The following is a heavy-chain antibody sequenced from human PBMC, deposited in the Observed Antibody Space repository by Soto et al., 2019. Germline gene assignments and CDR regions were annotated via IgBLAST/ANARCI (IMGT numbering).Heavy chain of an antibody. V-gene: IGHV1-18*01. CDR3: ARGGKRYYYDSSGTDYYYYGMDV. CDR2: ISAYNGNT. D-gene: IGHD3-22*01. CDR1: GYTFTSYG. Sequence: QVQLVQSGAEVKKPGASVKVSCKASGYTFTSYGISWVRQAPGQGLEWMGWISAYNGNTNYAQKLKGRVTMTPDTSTSTAYMELRSLRSDDTAVYYCARGGKRYYYDSSGTDYYYYGMDVWGQGTTVTVSS. J-gene: IGHJ6*02.